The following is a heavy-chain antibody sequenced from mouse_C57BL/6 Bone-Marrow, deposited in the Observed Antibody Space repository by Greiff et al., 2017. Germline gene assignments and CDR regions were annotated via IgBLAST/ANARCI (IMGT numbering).Heavy chain of an antibody. V-gene: IGHV1-61*01. CDR1: GYTFTSYW. CDR2: IYPSDSET. D-gene: IGHD2-3*01. CDR3: ARIDGYPYFGY. Sequence: QVQLQQPGAELVRPGSSVKLSCKASGYTFTSYWMDWVKQRPGQGLEWIGNIYPSDSETHYNQKFKDKATLTVDKSSSTAYMQLSSLTSEDSAVYYCARIDGYPYFGYWGQGTTLTVSS. J-gene: IGHJ2*01.